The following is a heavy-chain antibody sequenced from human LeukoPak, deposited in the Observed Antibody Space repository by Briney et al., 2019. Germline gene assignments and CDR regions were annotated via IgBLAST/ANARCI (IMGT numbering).Heavy chain of an antibody. D-gene: IGHD6-13*01. Sequence: ASVKVSCKASGYTFTSYGISWVRQAPGQGLEWMGWISAYNGNTNYAQKLQGRVTMTTDTSTSTAYMELRSLRSDDTAVYCCARDLPYGDSSSWSTPFDYWGQGTLVTVSS. V-gene: IGHV1-18*01. CDR1: GYTFTSYG. J-gene: IGHJ4*02. CDR2: ISAYNGNT. CDR3: ARDLPYGDSSSWSTPFDY.